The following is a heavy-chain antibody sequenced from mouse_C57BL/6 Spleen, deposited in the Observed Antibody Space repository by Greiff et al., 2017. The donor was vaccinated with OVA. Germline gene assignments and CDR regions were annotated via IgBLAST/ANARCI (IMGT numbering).Heavy chain of an antibody. J-gene: IGHJ2*01. V-gene: IGHV2-2*01. CDR1: GFSLTSYG. CDR3: ARMGDYDCFDY. CDR2: IWSGGST. D-gene: IGHD2-4*01. Sequence: VQLQQSGPGLVQPSQSLSITCTVSGFSLTSYGVHWVRQSPGKGLEWLGVIWSGGSTDYNAAFISRLSISKDNSKSQVFFKMNSLQADDTAIYYCARMGDYDCFDYWGQGTTLTVSS.